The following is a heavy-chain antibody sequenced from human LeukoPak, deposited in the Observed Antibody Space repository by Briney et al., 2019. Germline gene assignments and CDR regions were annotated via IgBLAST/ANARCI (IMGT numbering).Heavy chain of an antibody. Sequence: GGSLRLSCAASGFTFSSYSMNWVRQAPGKGLEWVSYISSSSSTIYYADSVKGRFTISRDNAKNSLYLQMNSLRAEDTAVYYCARDYYYDSSGYSKNAFDIWGQGTMVTVSS. CDR1: GFTFSSYS. CDR3: ARDYYYDSSGYSKNAFDI. J-gene: IGHJ3*02. CDR2: ISSSSSTI. V-gene: IGHV3-48*01. D-gene: IGHD3-22*01.